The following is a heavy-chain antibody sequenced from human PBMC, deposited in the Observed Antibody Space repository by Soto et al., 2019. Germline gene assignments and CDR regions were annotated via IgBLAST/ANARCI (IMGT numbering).Heavy chain of an antibody. Sequence: VASVKVSCKTSGYTFTEFDINWVRQAPGQGLEWMGWMNTNTGNTGYAQKFQGRVTMTRGTSISTAYMELRRLRSEDTAVYYCARVVRFFGGHAGYWGQGTLVTVSS. CDR3: ARVVRFFGGHAGY. CDR1: GYTFTEFD. V-gene: IGHV1-8*01. D-gene: IGHD3-3*01. J-gene: IGHJ4*02. CDR2: MNTNTGNT.